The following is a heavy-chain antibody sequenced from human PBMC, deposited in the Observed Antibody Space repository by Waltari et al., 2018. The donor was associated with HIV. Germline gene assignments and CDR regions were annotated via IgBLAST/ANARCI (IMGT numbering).Heavy chain of an antibody. CDR3: ARGPALRVFRGRTYFNSSLDV. V-gene: IGHV4-34*02. D-gene: IGHD2-2*02. J-gene: IGHJ6*02. CDR2: IDQSGTT. CDR1: GGSFNGFY. Sequence: QVELKQWGAGLVKTSETLSLTCLVSGGSFNGFYWTWVRHSPGKVLEWIGEIDQSGTTRFNPSLKRRITISLDTSRSHFALKLSPVTPADTAVYYCARGPALRVFRGRTYFNSSLDVWGQGTTVIVSS.